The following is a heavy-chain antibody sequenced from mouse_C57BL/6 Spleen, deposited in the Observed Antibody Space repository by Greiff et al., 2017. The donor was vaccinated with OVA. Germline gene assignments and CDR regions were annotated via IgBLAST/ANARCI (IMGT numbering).Heavy chain of an antibody. CDR1: GYTFTSYG. J-gene: IGHJ3*01. D-gene: IGHD2-2*01. V-gene: IGHV1-81*01. Sequence: VKLVESGAELARPGASVKLSCKASGYTFTSYGISWVKQRTGQGLEWIGEIYPRSGNTYYNEKFKGKATLTAEKSSSTAYMELRSLTSEDAAVYFCARSNDGYDGFAYWGQGTLVTVSA. CDR2: IYPRSGNT. CDR3: ARSNDGYDGFAY.